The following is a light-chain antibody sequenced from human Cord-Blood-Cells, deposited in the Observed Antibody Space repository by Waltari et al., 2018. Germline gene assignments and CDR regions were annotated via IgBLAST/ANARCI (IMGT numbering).Light chain of an antibody. CDR3: QQYNNWPPLT. V-gene: IGKV3-15*01. CDR2: GAV. Sequence: EIVMMQSPPTLSVCQVERATTSCRASQSVSSNLAWYQQKPGQAPRLRIYGAVTRATGIPARFSGSGSGTEFTLTISSLQSEDFAVYYCQQYNNWPPLTFGGGTKVEIK. CDR1: QSVSSN. J-gene: IGKJ4*01.